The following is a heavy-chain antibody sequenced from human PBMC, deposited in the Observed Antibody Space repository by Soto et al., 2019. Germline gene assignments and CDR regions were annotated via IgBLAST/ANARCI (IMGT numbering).Heavy chain of an antibody. CDR3: ARETVYYDQEFAFDI. CDR1: GFTFSSYA. D-gene: IGHD3-22*01. CDR2: ISYDGSNK. V-gene: IGHV3-30-3*01. J-gene: IGHJ3*02. Sequence: GGSLRLSCAASGFTFSSYAMHWVRQAPGKGLEWVAVISYDGSNKYYADSVKGRFTISRDNSKNTLYLQMNSLRAEDTAVYYCARETVYYDQEFAFDIWGQGTMVTVSS.